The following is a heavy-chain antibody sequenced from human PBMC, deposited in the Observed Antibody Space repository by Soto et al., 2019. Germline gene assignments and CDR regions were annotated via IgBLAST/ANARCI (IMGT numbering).Heavy chain of an antibody. CDR3: ASDGGPRGDYYYAMDV. V-gene: IGHV4-31*03. CDR1: GGTISRSSSYY. Sequence: QVQLQESGPGLVKPSQTLSLTCTVSGGTISRSSSYYWSWIRQHPERGLEWIGYIYSGGTTYYNPTRRSRVTISLDTTNNQFFLNLSSVTAADTALYYCASDGGPRGDYYYAMDVWGQGTTVTVSS. D-gene: IGHD3-10*01. CDR2: IYSGGTT. J-gene: IGHJ6*02.